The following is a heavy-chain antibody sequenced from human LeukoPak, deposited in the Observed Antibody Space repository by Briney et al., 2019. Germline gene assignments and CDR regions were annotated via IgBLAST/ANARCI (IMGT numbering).Heavy chain of an antibody. J-gene: IGHJ6*03. D-gene: IGHD3-10*02. CDR2: ISSSGYI. CDR3: AELGITMIGGV. Sequence: PGGSLRLSCAASGFTFSTYSMNWVRQAPGKGLEWVSSISSSGYIYYADSVQGRFTISRDNAKNSLYLQMNSLRAEDTAVYYCAELGITMIGGVWGKGTTVTISS. V-gene: IGHV3-21*01. CDR1: GFTFSTYS.